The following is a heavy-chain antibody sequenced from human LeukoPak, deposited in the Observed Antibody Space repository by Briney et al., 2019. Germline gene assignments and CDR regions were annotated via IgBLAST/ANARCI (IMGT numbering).Heavy chain of an antibody. CDR2: VKGDGSFT. V-gene: IGHV3-74*01. D-gene: IGHD6-13*01. CDR3: AREHSSWLAFDI. J-gene: IGHJ3*02. CDR1: GFTFRNYW. Sequence: PGGSLRLSCAASGFTFRNYWMHWVRHAPGKGLVWVSRVKGDGSFTDYADSVKGRFTISRDNSKHTLYLQMNSLRAEDTAVYYCAREHSSWLAFDIWGQGTMVTVSS.